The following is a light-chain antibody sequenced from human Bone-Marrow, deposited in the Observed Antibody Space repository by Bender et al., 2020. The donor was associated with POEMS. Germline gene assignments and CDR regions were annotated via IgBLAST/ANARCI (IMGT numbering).Light chain of an antibody. J-gene: IGLJ2*01. CDR3: SAYAGMGTFIL. V-gene: IGLV2-11*01. Sequence: QSALTQVRSVSGSPGQSVTISCSGSDSDIGGYKYVSWYQQHPGKAPKLLLYEVTNRPSGVPFRFSGSKSGNTASLTISGLQPEDEADYFCSAYAGMGTFILFGGGTKVTVL. CDR1: DSDIGGYKY. CDR2: EVT.